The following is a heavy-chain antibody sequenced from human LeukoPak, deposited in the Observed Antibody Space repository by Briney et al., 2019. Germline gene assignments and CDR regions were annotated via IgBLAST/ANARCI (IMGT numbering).Heavy chain of an antibody. Sequence: GWISAYNGNTNYAQKLQGRVTMTTDTSTSTAYMELRSLRSDDTAVYYCARGRLMVRGVFDYWGQGTLVTVSS. J-gene: IGHJ4*02. D-gene: IGHD3-10*01. CDR2: ISAYNGNT. CDR3: ARGRLMVRGVFDY. V-gene: IGHV1-18*01.